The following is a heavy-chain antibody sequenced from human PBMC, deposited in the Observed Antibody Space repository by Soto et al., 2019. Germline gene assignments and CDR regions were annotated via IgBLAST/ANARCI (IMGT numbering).Heavy chain of an antibody. Sequence: PETLSLTCTVSGGSISSSSYYWGWIRQPPGKGLEWIGSIYYSGSTYYNPSLKSRVTISVDTSKNQFSLKLSAVTAADTAAYNCARRRRKAAAGIWVDNGGRETLVTVSS. CDR2: IYYSGST. CDR3: ARRRRKAAAGIWVDN. J-gene: IGHJ4*02. D-gene: IGHD6-13*01. CDR1: GGSISSSSYY. V-gene: IGHV4-39*01.